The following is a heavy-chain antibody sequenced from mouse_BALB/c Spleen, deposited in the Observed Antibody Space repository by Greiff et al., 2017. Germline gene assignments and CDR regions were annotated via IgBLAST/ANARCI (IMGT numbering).Heavy chain of an antibody. CDR3: ARYYRYDVRAMDY. J-gene: IGHJ4*01. D-gene: IGHD2-14*01. Sequence: QVHVKQSGAELARPGASVKLSCKASGYTFTDYYINWVKQRTGQGLEWIGEIYPGSGNTYYNEKFKGKATLTADKSSSTAYMQLSSLTSEDSAVYFCARYYRYDVRAMDYWGQGASVTVSS. CDR1: GYTFTDYY. V-gene: IGHV1-77*01. CDR2: IYPGSGNT.